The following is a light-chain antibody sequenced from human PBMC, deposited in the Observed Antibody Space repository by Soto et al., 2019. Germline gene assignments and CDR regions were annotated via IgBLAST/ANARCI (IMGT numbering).Light chain of an antibody. CDR3: SNGP. V-gene: IGKV1-27*01. CDR2: AAS. J-gene: IGKJ1*01. Sequence: DIQMTQSPSSLSASVGDRVTITCRASQGISNYLAWYQQKPGKVPKLLIYAASTLQSGVPSRFSGSGSGTDFTLTISSLQPEDVATYYCSNGPFGQGTKVEIK. CDR1: QGISNY.